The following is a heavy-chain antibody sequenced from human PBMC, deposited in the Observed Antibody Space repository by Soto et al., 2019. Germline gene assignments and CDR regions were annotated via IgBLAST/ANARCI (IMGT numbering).Heavy chain of an antibody. CDR2: INSDGSST. V-gene: IGHV3-74*01. CDR3: ASGSGVVPAAIYPYGMDV. D-gene: IGHD2-2*02. J-gene: IGHJ6*02. Sequence: SLRLSCAASGFTFSSYWMHWVRQAPGKGLVWVSRINSDGSSTSYADSVKGRFTISRDNAKNTLYLQMNSLRAEDTAVYYCASGSGVVPAAIYPYGMDVWGQGTTVTVSS. CDR1: GFTFSSYW.